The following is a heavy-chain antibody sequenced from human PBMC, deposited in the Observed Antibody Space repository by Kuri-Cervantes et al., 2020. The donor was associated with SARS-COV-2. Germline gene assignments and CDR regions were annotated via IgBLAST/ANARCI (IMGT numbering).Heavy chain of an antibody. CDR1: GGSFSGYY. CDR3: ARDKDGAAAGAFDY. CDR2: INHSGST. Sequence: ESLKISCAVYGGSFSGYYWSWIRQPPGKGLEWIGEINHSGSTNYNPSLKSRVTISVDTSKNQFSLKLSSVTAADTAVYYCARDKDGAAAGAFDYWGQGTLVTVSS. D-gene: IGHD6-13*01. V-gene: IGHV4-34*01. J-gene: IGHJ4*02.